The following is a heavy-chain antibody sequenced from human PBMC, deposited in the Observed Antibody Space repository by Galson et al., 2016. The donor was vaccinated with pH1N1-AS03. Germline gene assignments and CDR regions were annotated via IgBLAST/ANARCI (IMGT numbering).Heavy chain of an antibody. CDR1: GGTFSSDG. V-gene: IGHV1-69*13. CDR3: AREVSEGSGRRDVFDF. J-gene: IGHJ3*01. CDR2: ILPMIGTA. Sequence: SVKVSCKASGGTFSSDGISWVRQAPGHGPEWMGGILPMIGTANYAQKFQGRVTMTADESTSTAYMEMSSLTSEDTAVYYCAREVSEGSGRRDVFDFWGQGTMVTVSS. D-gene: IGHD3-10*01.